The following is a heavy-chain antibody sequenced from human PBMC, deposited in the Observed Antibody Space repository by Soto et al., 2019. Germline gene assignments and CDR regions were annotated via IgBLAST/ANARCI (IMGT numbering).Heavy chain of an antibody. Sequence: QVQLVQSGTEVEKSGSSVTVSCKVSGGTFNNCAISWVRQAPGQGLEWMGGIIPMFNRADYTQKFLGRVKITADKSTTTAFVQLNYLTSEDTAIYYCARVAPPRQVLMFYQHAMDVWGQGTAVIVSS. CDR1: GGTFNNCA. D-gene: IGHD3-10*02. CDR2: IIPMFNRA. J-gene: IGHJ6*02. CDR3: ARVAPPRQVLMFYQHAMDV. V-gene: IGHV1-69*06.